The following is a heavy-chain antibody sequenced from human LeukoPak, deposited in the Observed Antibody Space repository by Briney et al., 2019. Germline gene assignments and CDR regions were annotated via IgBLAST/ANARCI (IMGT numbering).Heavy chain of an antibody. CDR1: GGSFNNYY. CDR3: ARYCGGDLNSSAFDF. D-gene: IGHD2-21*02. V-gene: IGHV4-59*01. J-gene: IGHJ3*01. Sequence: SETLSLTCAVSGGSFNNYYWSWIRQPPGKGLEWIGYIYYSGSTNYNPSLRGRVTMSVDTSKNQFSLKLTSVTAADTAVSYFARYCGGDLNSSAFDFWAKGQWSPSLQ. CDR2: IYYSGST.